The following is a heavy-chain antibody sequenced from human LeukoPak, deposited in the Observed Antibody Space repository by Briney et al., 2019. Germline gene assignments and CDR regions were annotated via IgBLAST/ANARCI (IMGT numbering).Heavy chain of an antibody. Sequence: NPSETLSLTCAVSTDSITSNWWSWVRQPPGKGLEWIGEVHKSGSTNYYPSLQSRVTISIDKSKNQIALGLTSVTAADTAVYYCAKEIVGAPTPGAYWGQGILVTVSS. J-gene: IGHJ4*02. D-gene: IGHD1-26*01. CDR2: VHKSGST. CDR3: AKEIVGAPTPGAY. CDR1: TDSITSNW. V-gene: IGHV4-4*02.